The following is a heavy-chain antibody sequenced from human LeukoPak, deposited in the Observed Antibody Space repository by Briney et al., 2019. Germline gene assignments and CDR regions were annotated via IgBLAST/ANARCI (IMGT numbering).Heavy chain of an antibody. D-gene: IGHD1-26*01. CDR3: AIHPSVGATIDCFDY. J-gene: IGHJ4*02. V-gene: IGHV1-18*01. CDR2: ISAYNGNT. CDR1: GYTFITYG. Sequence: ASVKVSCKASGYTFITYGVSWVRQAPGQGLEWMGWISAYNGNTNYAQKLQGRVTMTTDTSTSTAYMELRSLRSDDTAVYYCAIHPSVGATIDCFDYWGPGALVTVSS.